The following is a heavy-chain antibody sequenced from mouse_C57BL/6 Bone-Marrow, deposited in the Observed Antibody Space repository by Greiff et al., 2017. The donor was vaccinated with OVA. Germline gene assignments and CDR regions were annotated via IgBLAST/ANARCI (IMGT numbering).Heavy chain of an antibody. D-gene: IGHD1-1*01. J-gene: IGHJ1*03. CDR2: IWSGGST. V-gene: IGHV2-2*01. Sequence: VMLVESGPGLVQPSQSLSITCTVSGFSLTSYGVHWVRQSPGKGLEWLGVIWSGGSTDYNAAFISRLSISKDNSKSQVFFKMNSLQADDTAIYYCARKDYYGSSYVGWYFDVWGTGTTVTVSS. CDR3: ARKDYYGSSYVGWYFDV. CDR1: GFSLTSYG.